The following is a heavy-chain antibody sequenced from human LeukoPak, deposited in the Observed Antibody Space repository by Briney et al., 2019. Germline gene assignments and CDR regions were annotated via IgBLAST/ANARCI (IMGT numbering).Heavy chain of an antibody. Sequence: GGSLRLSCAASGFTFSGSALHGVRQASGKGLEWVGRIRSTANGYATAYAASVKGRFTISRDDSKNTAYLQMDSLKTEDTAVYYCTGNYYGSGSYADFDYWGQGTLVTVSS. CDR2: IRSTANGYAT. V-gene: IGHV3-73*01. J-gene: IGHJ4*02. CDR3: TGNYYGSGSYADFDY. CDR1: GFTFSGSA. D-gene: IGHD3-10*01.